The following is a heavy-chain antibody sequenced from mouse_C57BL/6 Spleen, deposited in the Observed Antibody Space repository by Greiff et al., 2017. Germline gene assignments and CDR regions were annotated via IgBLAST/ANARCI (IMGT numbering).Heavy chain of an antibody. V-gene: IGHV5-9*01. Sequence: EVKVEESGGGLVKPGGSLKLSCAASGFTFSSYTMSWVRQTPEKRLEWVATISGGGGNTYYPDSVKGRFTISRDNAKNTLYLQMSSQRSEDTALYDCARDSSEGYFDYWGQGTTLTVSS. CDR2: ISGGGGNT. J-gene: IGHJ2*01. CDR1: GFTFSSYT. CDR3: ARDSSEGYFDY. D-gene: IGHD3-2*02.